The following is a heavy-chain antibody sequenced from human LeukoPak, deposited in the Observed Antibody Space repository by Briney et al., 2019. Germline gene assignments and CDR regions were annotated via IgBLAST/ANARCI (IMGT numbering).Heavy chain of an antibody. CDR2: ISSSSSYI. D-gene: IGHD3-10*01. J-gene: IGHJ6*02. V-gene: IGHV3-21*04. Sequence: PGGSLRLSCAASGFTFSSYSMNWVRLAPGKGLEWVSSISSSSSYIYYADSVKGRFTISRDNAKNSLYLQMNSLRAEDTALYYCAKDYYYGSGSYYGMDVWGQGTTVTVSS. CDR1: GFTFSSYS. CDR3: AKDYYYGSGSYYGMDV.